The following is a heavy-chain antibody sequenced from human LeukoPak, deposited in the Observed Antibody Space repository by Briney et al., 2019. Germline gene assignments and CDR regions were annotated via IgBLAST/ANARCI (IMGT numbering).Heavy chain of an antibody. D-gene: IGHD3-10*01. V-gene: IGHV3-30-3*01. CDR2: TSSDLNVK. CDR3: AREGYYGSGSPPSLYFDY. Sequence: GRSLRLSCAASGFTFSGYAIHWVRQAPGKGLEWVAVTSSDLNVKLYADSVKGRFTISRDNSRSTLYLQMNSLRPEDTAIYYCAREGYYGSGSPPSLYFDYWGQGTLVTVSS. CDR1: GFTFSGYA. J-gene: IGHJ4*02.